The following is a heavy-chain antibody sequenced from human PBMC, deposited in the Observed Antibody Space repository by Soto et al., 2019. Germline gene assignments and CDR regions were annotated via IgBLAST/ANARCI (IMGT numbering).Heavy chain of an antibody. CDR1: GFTFSDYG. V-gene: IGHV3-30*18. Sequence: QEQLVESGGGVVQPGRSLRLSCAASGFTFSDYGMHWVRQAPGKGLEWVAVISYDESNKYSADSLKGRFTISRDNSKNTLYLQMNSLRAEDTAVYYCAKDVTRKGHYYYGMDVWGQGITVTVSS. D-gene: IGHD2-2*01. CDR3: AKDVTRKGHYYYGMDV. CDR2: ISYDESNK. J-gene: IGHJ6*02.